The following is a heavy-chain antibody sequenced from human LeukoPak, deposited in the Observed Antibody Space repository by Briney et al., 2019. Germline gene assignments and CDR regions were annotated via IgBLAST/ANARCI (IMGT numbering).Heavy chain of an antibody. D-gene: IGHD1-1*01. CDR2: IYHSGST. CDR3: ARVGGQLDPDYDFDY. J-gene: IGHJ4*02. Sequence: SETLSLTCTVSGYSISSGYYWGWIRQPPGKGLEWIGSIYHSGSTYYNPSLKSRVTISVDTSKNQFSLKLSSVTAADTAVYYCARVGGQLDPDYDFDYWGQGTLVTLSS. CDR1: GYSISSGYY. V-gene: IGHV4-38-2*02.